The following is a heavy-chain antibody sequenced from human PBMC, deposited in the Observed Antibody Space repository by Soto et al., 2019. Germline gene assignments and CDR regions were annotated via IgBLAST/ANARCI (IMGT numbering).Heavy chain of an antibody. J-gene: IGHJ2*01. D-gene: IGHD3-22*01. CDR3: ARDTNSYYDSSGYYYDWYFDL. CDR1: GGSVSSGSYY. CDR2: IYYSGST. V-gene: IGHV4-61*01. Sequence: SETLSLTCTVSGGSVSSGSYYWGWIRQPPGKGLEWIGYIYYSGSTNYNPSLKSRVTISVDTSKNQFSLKLSSVTAADTAVYYCARDTNSYYDSSGYYYDWYFDLWGRGTLVT.